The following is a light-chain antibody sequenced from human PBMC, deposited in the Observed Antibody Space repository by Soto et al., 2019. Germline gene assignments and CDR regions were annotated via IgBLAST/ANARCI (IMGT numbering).Light chain of an antibody. CDR2: KAS. V-gene: IGKV1-5*03. CDR1: QSINSW. CDR3: QQLDNYPRT. J-gene: IGKJ1*01. Sequence: DIQMTQSPSTLSASVGDRVTITCRASQSINSWLAWYQQKPGKAPKLLIYKASSLESGVPSRFSGGGSGTEFTLTISSLQSDDFAAYYCQQLDNYPRTFGQGTKVEIK.